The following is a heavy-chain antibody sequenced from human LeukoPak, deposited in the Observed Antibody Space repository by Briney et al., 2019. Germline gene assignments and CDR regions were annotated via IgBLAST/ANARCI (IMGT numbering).Heavy chain of an antibody. V-gene: IGHV4-59*01. J-gene: IGHJ4*02. CDR3: ARESRGGWESYFDY. CDR1: GGSISSYY. CDR2: IYYSGST. Sequence: SETLSLTCTVSGGSISSYYWSWIRQPPGKGLEWIGYIYYSGSTNYNPSLKSRVTISVDMSKNQFSLELSSVTAADTAVYYCARESRGGWESYFDYWGQGTLVTVSS. D-gene: IGHD6-19*01.